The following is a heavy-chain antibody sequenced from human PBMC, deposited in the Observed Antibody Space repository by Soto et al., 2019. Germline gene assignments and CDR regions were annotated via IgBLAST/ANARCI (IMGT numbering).Heavy chain of an antibody. V-gene: IGHV1-8*01. CDR2: MNPGSGDT. J-gene: IGHJ5*02. D-gene: IGHD3-16*01. CDR3: ARMATFGSLNWFGP. CDR1: GYSFTNND. Sequence: ASVKVSCKASGYSFTNNDVSWVRQATGQGLEWMGWMNPGSGDTGYAQKFQGRVTMTRDISIATAYMELSSLRSDDTAIYYCARMATFGSLNWFGPWGQGTLVTVSS.